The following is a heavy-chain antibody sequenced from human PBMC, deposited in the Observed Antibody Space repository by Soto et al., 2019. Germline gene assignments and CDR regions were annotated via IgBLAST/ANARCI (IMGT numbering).Heavy chain of an antibody. CDR1: GYRVSINTAS. CDR2: TYYRSKWYN. J-gene: IGHJ3*02. CDR3: AKSGITGTTFAFDI. V-gene: IGHV6-1*01. Sequence: SQAVSLTVAICGYRVSINTASCTWIRQYPSRGLEWLGRTYYRSKWYNDYAVSVKSRITINPDTSKNQFSLQLNSVTPEDTAVYYCAKSGITGTTFAFDIWGQGTMVTVSS. D-gene: IGHD1-7*01.